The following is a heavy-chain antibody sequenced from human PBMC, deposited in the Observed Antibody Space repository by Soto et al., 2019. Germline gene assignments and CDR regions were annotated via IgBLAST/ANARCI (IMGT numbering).Heavy chain of an antibody. J-gene: IGHJ5*02. Sequence: ASVKVSCKASGGTFSSYAISWVRQAPGQGLEWMGGIIPIFGTANYAQKFQGRVTITADESTSTAYMELSSLRSEDTAVYYCARVIQFYYYGSGSPNRFDPWGQGTLVTVSS. V-gene: IGHV1-69*13. CDR2: IIPIFGTA. D-gene: IGHD3-10*01. CDR1: GGTFSSYA. CDR3: ARVIQFYYYGSGSPNRFDP.